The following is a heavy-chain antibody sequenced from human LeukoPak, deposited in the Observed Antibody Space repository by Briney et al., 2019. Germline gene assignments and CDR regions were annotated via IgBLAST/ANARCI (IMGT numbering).Heavy chain of an antibody. CDR3: AGDPSAFGGRFDP. V-gene: IGHV4-4*07. D-gene: IGHD3-10*01. J-gene: IGHJ5*02. Sequence: SETLSLTCTVSGGSISSYYWNWIRQPAGKGLDWIGRIYSSGSTNYNPSLKSRVTMSVDTSKNQLPLKLSSVTAADTAVYSVAGDPSAFGGRFDPWGQGTLVAVSS. CDR2: IYSSGST. CDR1: GGSISSYY.